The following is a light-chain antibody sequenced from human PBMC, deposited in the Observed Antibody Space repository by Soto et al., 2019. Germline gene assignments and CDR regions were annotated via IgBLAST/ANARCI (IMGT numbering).Light chain of an antibody. Sequence: QSVLTQPPSASGTPGQRLTISCSGSSSNIGSKTVNWYQQLPGTAPKLLIYSNYQRPSGVPDRFSGSKSGTSASLAISGLQSEDEADYYCSAWDARLNGYVFGTGTKLTVL. CDR3: SAWDARLNGYV. V-gene: IGLV1-44*01. CDR2: SNY. J-gene: IGLJ1*01. CDR1: SSNIGSKT.